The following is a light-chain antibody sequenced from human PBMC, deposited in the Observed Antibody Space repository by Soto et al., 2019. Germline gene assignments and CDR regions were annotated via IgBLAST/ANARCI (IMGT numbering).Light chain of an antibody. CDR3: QQYNSWPT. J-gene: IGKJ3*01. V-gene: IGKV3D-15*01. Sequence: EIVMTQSPATLSVSPGERATLSCRASQSVRSKLAWYQQKPGQAPRLLIYGATTRATGLQIRFSGSGSGTEFTLTISILQSEVLVFYYFQQYNSWPTFGPGTNVDIK. CDR2: GAT. CDR1: QSVRSK.